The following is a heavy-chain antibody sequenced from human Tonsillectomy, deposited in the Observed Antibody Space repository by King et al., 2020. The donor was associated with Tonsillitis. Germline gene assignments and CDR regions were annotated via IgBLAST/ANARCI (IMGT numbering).Heavy chain of an antibody. V-gene: IGHV3-13*01. CDR2: IGRFVDT. CDR1: GFTVNNYD. J-gene: IGHJ3*02. CDR3: ARERIAADTCDPFDI. D-gene: IGHD6-13*01. Sequence: VQLVESGGGLVQPGGSLRLSCAASGFTVNNYDMHWVRQGTGKGLEWVSAIGRFVDTYYVDSVKGRFTISRENAKNSLYLQMNSLRAGDTAIYYCARERIAADTCDPFDIWGQGTMVTVSS.